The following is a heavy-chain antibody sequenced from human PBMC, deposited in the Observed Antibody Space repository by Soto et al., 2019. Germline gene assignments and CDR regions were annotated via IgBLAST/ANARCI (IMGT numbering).Heavy chain of an antibody. CDR1: GFTFDSYS. CDR3: ARAMTRGYSTYWPLDY. J-gene: IGHJ4*02. CDR2: IKRDGGET. D-gene: IGHD6-13*01. Sequence: GGSLRLSCATSGFTFDSYSMSWVRQAPGKGLEWVANIKRDGGETYYVDSVKGRFTISRDNAKNSVYLQMNSLRADDTAVYYCARAMTRGYSTYWPLDYCGQGTLVTVSS. V-gene: IGHV3-7*01.